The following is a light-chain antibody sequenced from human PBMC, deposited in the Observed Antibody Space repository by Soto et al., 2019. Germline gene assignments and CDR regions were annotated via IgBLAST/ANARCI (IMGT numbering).Light chain of an antibody. CDR3: QQYGSSPPIT. Sequence: IVLTQSPGTLSLSPGERATLSCRSIQSVSSSYLAWYQQKPGQAPRLLIYGASSRATGIPDRFSGSGSRTDFTLTISRLEPEDFAVYYCQQYGSSPPITFGQGTRLEIK. CDR1: QSVSSSY. J-gene: IGKJ5*01. CDR2: GAS. V-gene: IGKV3-20*01.